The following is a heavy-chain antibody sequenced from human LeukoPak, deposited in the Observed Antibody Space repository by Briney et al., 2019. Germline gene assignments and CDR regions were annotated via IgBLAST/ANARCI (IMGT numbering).Heavy chain of an antibody. CDR3: ARGLRHCSSTSCEYYFDY. Sequence: GASVKVSCKASGYTFTSYGINWVRQATGQGLEWMGWMNPNSGNTGYAQKFQGRVTMTRNTSISTAYMELSSLRSEDTAVYYCARGLRHCSSTSCEYYFDYWGQGTLVTVSS. D-gene: IGHD2-2*01. CDR1: GYTFTSYG. CDR2: MNPNSGNT. J-gene: IGHJ4*02. V-gene: IGHV1-8*01.